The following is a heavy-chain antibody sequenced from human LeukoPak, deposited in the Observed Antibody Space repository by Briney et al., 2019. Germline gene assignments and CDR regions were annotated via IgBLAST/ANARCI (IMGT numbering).Heavy chain of an antibody. CDR2: INPNSGGT. J-gene: IGHJ4*02. D-gene: IGHD2-2*01. CDR1: GYTFTGYY. Sequence: GASVKVSCKASGYTFTGYYMHWVRQAPGQGLEWMGWINPNSGGTNYAQKFQGWVTMTRDTSISTAYMKLSRLRSDDTAVYYCARGYCSSTSCYGVTPFDYWGQGTLVTVSS. V-gene: IGHV1-2*04. CDR3: ARGYCSSTSCYGVTPFDY.